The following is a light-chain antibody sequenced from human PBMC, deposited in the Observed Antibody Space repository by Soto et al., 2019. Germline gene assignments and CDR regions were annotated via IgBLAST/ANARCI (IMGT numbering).Light chain of an antibody. CDR1: QNVNDY. Sequence: DIQITQTPSTMSASVGDRVNINCRASQNVNDYLAWYQQKPGNYPKVLIYDASTLERGVPSRFSGSGSGTEFTLTISGLQADDFATYYCQQYSSHRTFGQGTKVDIK. J-gene: IGKJ1*01. V-gene: IGKV1-5*01. CDR3: QQYSSHRT. CDR2: DAS.